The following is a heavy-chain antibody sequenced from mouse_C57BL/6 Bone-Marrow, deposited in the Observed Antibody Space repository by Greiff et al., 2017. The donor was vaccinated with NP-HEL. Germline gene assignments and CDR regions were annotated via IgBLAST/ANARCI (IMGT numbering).Heavy chain of an antibody. Sequence: EVKLQESGGGLVKPGGSLKLSCAASGFTFSSYAMSWVRQTPEKRLEWVATISAGGSYTYYPDNVKGRFTISRDNAKNNLYLQISHLKSDATAMYYCARDGDYDFDYWGQGTTLTVSS. J-gene: IGHJ2*01. CDR2: ISAGGSYT. D-gene: IGHD2-4*01. CDR1: GFTFSSYA. V-gene: IGHV5-4*01. CDR3: ARDGDYDFDY.